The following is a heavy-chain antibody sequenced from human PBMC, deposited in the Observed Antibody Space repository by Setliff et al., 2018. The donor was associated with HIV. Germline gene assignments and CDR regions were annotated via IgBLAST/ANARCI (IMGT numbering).Heavy chain of an antibody. J-gene: IGHJ6*03. V-gene: IGHV4-4*08. CDR2: IYTSGST. D-gene: IGHD1-26*01. Sequence: PSETLSLTCTVSNGSFGTYYWSWIRQPPGKGLEWIGYIYTSGSTNYNPSLKSRVTISVDTSKNQFSLKLSSVTAADTAVYYCARGEVYYYYMDVWGKGTTVTVSS. CDR3: ARGEVYYYYMDV. CDR1: NGSFGTYY.